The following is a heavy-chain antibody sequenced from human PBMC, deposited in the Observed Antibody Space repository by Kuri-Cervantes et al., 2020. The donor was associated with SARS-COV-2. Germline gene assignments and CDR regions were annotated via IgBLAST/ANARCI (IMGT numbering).Heavy chain of an antibody. CDR2: INHSGST. D-gene: IGHD6-13*01. Sequence: GSLRLSCAVYGGSFSGYYWSWICQPPGKGLEWIGEINHSGSTNYNPSLKSRVTISVDTSKNQFSLKLSSVTAADTAVYYCARHQIAAANFDSWGQGTLVTVSS. CDR1: GGSFSGYY. V-gene: IGHV4-34*01. J-gene: IGHJ4*02. CDR3: ARHQIAAANFDS.